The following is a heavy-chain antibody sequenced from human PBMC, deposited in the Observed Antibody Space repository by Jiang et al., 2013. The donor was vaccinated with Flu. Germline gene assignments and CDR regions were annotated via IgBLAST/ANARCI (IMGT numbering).Heavy chain of an antibody. CDR2: IYFSGTT. J-gene: IGHJ4*02. V-gene: IGHV4-39*07. Sequence: PGLVKPSETLSPTCSVFGDSINSNNYYWGWIRQAPGQGLEWVGSIYFSGTTCQNPSLKSRVTMSLDTSKNQFSLKLRSVTAADTAVYFCARNVMTTVTQFFDYWGQGTLITVSS. D-gene: IGHD4-17*01. CDR3: ARNVMTTVTQFFDY. CDR1: GDSINSNNYY.